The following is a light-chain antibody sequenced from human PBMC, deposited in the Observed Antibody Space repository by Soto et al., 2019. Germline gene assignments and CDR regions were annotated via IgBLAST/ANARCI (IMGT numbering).Light chain of an antibody. CDR3: HEYNNWPSWT. J-gene: IGKJ1*01. V-gene: IGKV3-15*01. CDR2: HVS. Sequence: EIVLPQSPATLSVSPGDSATLSCRASQSVGPNLVWYQQRFGQSPRLLIYHVSTRATGVPARFSGSGSETEFTLTIRSRQPEDFAIYYCHEYNNWPSWTFGQGAKVEIK. CDR1: QSVGPN.